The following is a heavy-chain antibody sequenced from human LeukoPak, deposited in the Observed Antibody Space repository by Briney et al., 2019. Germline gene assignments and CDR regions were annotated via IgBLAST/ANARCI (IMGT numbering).Heavy chain of an antibody. V-gene: IGHV3-7*01. J-gene: IGHJ5*02. D-gene: IGHD1-26*01. Sequence: GGSLRLSCEASGFTFSTYAMNWVRQAPGKGLEWVANIKQDGSEKYYVDSVKGRFTISRDNAKNSLYLQMNSLRAEDTAVYYCARVLVGATPDWFDPWGQGTLVTVSS. CDR2: IKQDGSEK. CDR3: ARVLVGATPDWFDP. CDR1: GFTFSTYA.